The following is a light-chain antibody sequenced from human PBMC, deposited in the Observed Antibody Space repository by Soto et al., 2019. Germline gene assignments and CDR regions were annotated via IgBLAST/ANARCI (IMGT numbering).Light chain of an antibody. V-gene: IGKV1-5*01. CDR2: DAF. CDR1: ESISHW. CDR3: QQYRSDSYT. Sequence: DIQMTQSPGTPSASVGDTVTFTCRASESISHWLAWYQVKPGKPPKLLIYDAFILERGVPSRFSGRGFRTDFTLTISSLEPDDFATYYCQQYRSDSYTFGPGTKLEI. J-gene: IGKJ2*01.